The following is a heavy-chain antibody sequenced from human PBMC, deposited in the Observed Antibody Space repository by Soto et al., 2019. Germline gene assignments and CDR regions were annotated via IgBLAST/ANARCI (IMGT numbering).Heavy chain of an antibody. CDR2: IDPSDSYT. D-gene: IGHD2-15*01. CDR3: ASPSSKTPYYYYGMDV. V-gene: IGHV5-10-1*01. CDR1: GYSFTSYW. J-gene: IGHJ6*02. Sequence: PGESLKISCKGSGYSFTSYWISWVRQMPGKGLEWMGRIDPSDSYTNYSPSFQGHVTISADKSISTAYLQWSSLKASDTAMYYCASPSSKTPYYYYGMDVWGQGTTVTVSS.